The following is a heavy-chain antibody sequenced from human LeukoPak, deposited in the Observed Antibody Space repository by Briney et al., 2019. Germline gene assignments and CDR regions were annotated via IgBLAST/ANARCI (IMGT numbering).Heavy chain of an antibody. D-gene: IGHD2/OR15-2a*01. J-gene: IGHJ4*02. Sequence: ASMKVSCKSSGFTFTDHYIHWVRHGPAQGLEWMGYIGPHSTFTSSPQKFQGRVTMTRDASMSTAYMELTRLTSDGTAVYYCVREGEGPLSKDFDYWGQGTLVTVSS. CDR2: IGPHSTFT. CDR1: GFTFTDHY. V-gene: IGHV1-2*02. CDR3: VREGEGPLSKDFDY.